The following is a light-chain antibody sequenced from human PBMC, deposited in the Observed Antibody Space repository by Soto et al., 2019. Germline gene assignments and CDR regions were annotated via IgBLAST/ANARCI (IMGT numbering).Light chain of an antibody. CDR2: GNI. CDR1: SSNIGAGYD. Sequence: QSVLTQPPSVSGAPGQRVTISCTGSSSNIGAGYDVHWYQQLPGTAPKILIYGNINRPSGVPDRFSGSKSGTSAFLAITGLQAEAEADYYCQSYDSSLSVVFGGGTKLTVL. V-gene: IGLV1-40*01. CDR3: QSYDSSLSVV. J-gene: IGLJ2*01.